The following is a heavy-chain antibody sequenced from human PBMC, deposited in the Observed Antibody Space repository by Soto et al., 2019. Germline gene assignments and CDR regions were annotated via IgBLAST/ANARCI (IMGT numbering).Heavy chain of an antibody. CDR2: IFPNGNT. CDR1: RGYVNTFH. Sequence: PSETLSLTCTVSRGYVNTFHWSWLRQPAGKGLEWIGRIFPNGNTDYSPSLKRRVSLSVDTSKNQISLNLPAVTAADMAVYYCAREGSNLHETTGRIDAWGQGMLVTVSS. CDR3: AREGSNLHETTGRIDA. V-gene: IGHV4-4*07. D-gene: IGHD1-7*01. J-gene: IGHJ4*02.